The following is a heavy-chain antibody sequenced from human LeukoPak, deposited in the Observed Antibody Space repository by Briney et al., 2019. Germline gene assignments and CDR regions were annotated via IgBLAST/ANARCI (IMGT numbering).Heavy chain of an antibody. Sequence: GGSLRLSCAASGFTFSSYSMNWVRQAPGKGLEWVSYISSSSSTIYYADSVKGRFTISRDNAKNSLFLQMNGLRAEDTAVYYCARGKYDSDTNNWFDPWGQGTLVTVSS. V-gene: IGHV3-48*04. D-gene: IGHD3-22*01. CDR2: ISSSSSTI. CDR1: GFTFSSYS. J-gene: IGHJ5*02. CDR3: ARGKYDSDTNNWFDP.